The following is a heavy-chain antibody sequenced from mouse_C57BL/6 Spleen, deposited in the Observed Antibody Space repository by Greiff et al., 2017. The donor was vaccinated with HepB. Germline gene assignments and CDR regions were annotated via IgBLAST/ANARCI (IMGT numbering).Heavy chain of an antibody. CDR2: INPNNGGT. V-gene: IGHV1-22*01. Sequence: EVQLVESGPELVKPGASVKMSCKASGYTFTDYNMHWVKQSHGKSLEWIGYINPNNGGTSYNQKFKGKATLTVNKSSSTAYMELRSLTSEDSAVYYCARWILYDYDGVNYWGQGTTLTVSS. J-gene: IGHJ2*01. D-gene: IGHD2-4*01. CDR3: ARWILYDYDGVNY. CDR1: GYTFTDYN.